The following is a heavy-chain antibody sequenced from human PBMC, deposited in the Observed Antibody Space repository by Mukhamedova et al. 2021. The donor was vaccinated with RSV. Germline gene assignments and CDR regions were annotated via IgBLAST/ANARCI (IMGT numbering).Heavy chain of an antibody. CDR1: INA. D-gene: IGHD2-2*02. CDR3: ASLPIVVVPAAIRYYYYMDG. J-gene: IGHJ6*03. Sequence: INAEYMGRQAPGKGLEWVAVISYDGSNKYYADSVKGRFTISRDNSKNTLYLQMNSLRAEDTAVYYCASLPIVVVPAAIRYYYYMDGWAKGP. CDR2: ISYDGSNK. V-gene: IGHV3-30-3*01.